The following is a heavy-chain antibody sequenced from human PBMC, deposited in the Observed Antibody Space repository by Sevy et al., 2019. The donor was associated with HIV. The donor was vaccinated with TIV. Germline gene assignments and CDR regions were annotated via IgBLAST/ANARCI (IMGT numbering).Heavy chain of an antibody. CDR1: GFTFTLYA. Sequence: GGSLRLSCAAPGFTFTLYAIHWVRQAPGKGLEWVALISYSGTNKYYADSVKGRFTISRDDSKKTAYLQMNNLRTDDTAVYYCARVAVEYCTDDCYHRFDYWGQGTQVTVSS. J-gene: IGHJ4*02. CDR3: ARVAVEYCTDDCYHRFDY. CDR2: ISYSGTNK. V-gene: IGHV3-30-3*01. D-gene: IGHD2-21*02.